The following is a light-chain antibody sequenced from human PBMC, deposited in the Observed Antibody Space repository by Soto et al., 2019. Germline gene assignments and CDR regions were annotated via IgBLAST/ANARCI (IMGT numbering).Light chain of an antibody. J-gene: IGKJ1*01. CDR2: KAS. CDR3: QHYNSYSEA. V-gene: IGKV1-5*03. Sequence: DVQMTKSPSTLSGPVGDRVTITCRASQTISSWLAWYQQKPGKAPKLLIYKASTLKSGVPSRFSGSGSGTEFTLTISSLQPDDFATYYCQHYNSYSEAFGQGTMVDVK. CDR1: QTISSW.